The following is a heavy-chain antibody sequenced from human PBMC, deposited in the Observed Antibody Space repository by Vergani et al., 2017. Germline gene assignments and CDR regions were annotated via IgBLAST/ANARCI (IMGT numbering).Heavy chain of an antibody. J-gene: IGHJ6*02. CDR3: ARHSVAGGSYRDYYYYYGMDV. V-gene: IGHV5-51*01. CDR1: GYSFNSYW. CDR2: IYPGDSDT. D-gene: IGHD3-10*01. Sequence: EVQLVQSGAEVKKPGESLKISCKGSGYSFNSYWIGWVRQMPGKGLEWMGIIYPGDSDTRYSPSFQGQVTISADKSISTAYLQWSSLKASDTAMYYCARHSVAGGSYRDYYYYYGMDVWGQGTTVTVSS.